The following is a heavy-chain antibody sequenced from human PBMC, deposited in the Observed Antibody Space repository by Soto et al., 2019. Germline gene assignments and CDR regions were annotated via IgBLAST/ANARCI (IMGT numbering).Heavy chain of an antibody. D-gene: IGHD2-2*01. CDR2: IIPIFGTA. CDR1: GGTFSSYA. Sequence: QVQLVQSGAEVKKPGSSVKVSCKASGGTFSSYAISWVRQAPGQGLEWMGGIIPIFGTANYAQKFQGRVTITADESTSTAYMELSSLRSEDTAVYYCARDRGIVVVPAAIEGWFDPWGQGTLVPVSS. V-gene: IGHV1-69*01. CDR3: ARDRGIVVVPAAIEGWFDP. J-gene: IGHJ5*02.